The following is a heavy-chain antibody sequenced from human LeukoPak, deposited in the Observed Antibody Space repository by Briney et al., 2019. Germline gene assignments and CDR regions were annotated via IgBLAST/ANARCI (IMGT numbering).Heavy chain of an antibody. V-gene: IGHV4-59*01. CDR1: GASMTSDH. D-gene: IGHD1-14*01. CDR3: ARGSLVGNS. CDR2: VYHSGTI. J-gene: IGHJ4*02. Sequence: PSETLSLTWTVSGASMTSDHWSWIRQPPGKGLEWIGYVYHSGTIHYSPSLESRVTISMDMSKNQFSLKLRSVTAADTAVYYCARGSLVGNSWGQGTLVTVSS.